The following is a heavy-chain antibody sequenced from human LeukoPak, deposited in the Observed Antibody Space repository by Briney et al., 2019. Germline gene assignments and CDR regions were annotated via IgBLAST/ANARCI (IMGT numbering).Heavy chain of an antibody. V-gene: IGHV3-53*01. CDR1: GFTVRSNY. CDR3: AKDFEGSRSYHCPFDY. J-gene: IGHJ4*02. Sequence: GGSLRLSCAASGFTVRSNYMSWVRQAPGKGLEWVSVIYSGGSTYYADSVKGRFTISRDNSKNTLFLQMNSLRAEDTALYFCAKDFEGSRSYHCPFDYWGQETLVTVSS. D-gene: IGHD3-10*01. CDR2: IYSGGST.